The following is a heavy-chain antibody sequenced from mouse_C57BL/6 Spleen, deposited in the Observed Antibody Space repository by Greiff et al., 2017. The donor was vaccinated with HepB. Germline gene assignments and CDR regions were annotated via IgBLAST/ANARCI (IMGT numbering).Heavy chain of an antibody. V-gene: IGHV1-50*01. J-gene: IGHJ2*01. CDR1: DYTFTSYW. D-gene: IGHD2-2*01. CDR2: IDPSDSYT. CDR3: ATMVKRYYFDY. Sequence: VQLQQPGAELVKPGASVKLSCKASDYTFTSYWMQWVKQRPGQGLEWIGEIDPSDSYTNYNQKFKGKATLTVDTSSSTAYMQLSSLTSEDSAVYYCATMVKRYYFDYWGQGTTLTVSS.